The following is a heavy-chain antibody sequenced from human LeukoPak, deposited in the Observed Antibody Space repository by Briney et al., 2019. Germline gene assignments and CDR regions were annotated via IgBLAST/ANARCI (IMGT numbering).Heavy chain of an antibody. CDR3: ARAHTNYYDSSGYFTYYYYYYMDV. Sequence: PGGSLRLSCAASGFTFSSYAMSWVRQAPGKGLEWVSAISGSGGSTYYADSVKGRFTISRDNAKNSLYLQMNSLRAEDTAVYYCARAHTNYYDSSGYFTYYYYYYMDVWGKGTTVTVSS. CDR1: GFTFSSYA. V-gene: IGHV3-23*01. D-gene: IGHD3-22*01. CDR2: ISGSGGST. J-gene: IGHJ6*03.